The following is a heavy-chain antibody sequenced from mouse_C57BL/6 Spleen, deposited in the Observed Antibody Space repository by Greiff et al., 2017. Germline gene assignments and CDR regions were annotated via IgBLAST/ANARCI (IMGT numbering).Heavy chain of an antibody. Sequence: EVKLMESGGGLVQPGGSLSLSCAASGFTFTDYYMSWVRQPPGKALEWLGFIRNKANGYTTEYSASVKGRFTISRDNSQSILYLRMNALRAEDSASYYCARYYSNYEGYFDGWGTGTTVTVAS. CDR1: GFTFTDYY. CDR3: ARYYSNYEGYFDG. CDR2: IRNKANGYTT. V-gene: IGHV7-3*01. D-gene: IGHD2-5*01. J-gene: IGHJ1*03.